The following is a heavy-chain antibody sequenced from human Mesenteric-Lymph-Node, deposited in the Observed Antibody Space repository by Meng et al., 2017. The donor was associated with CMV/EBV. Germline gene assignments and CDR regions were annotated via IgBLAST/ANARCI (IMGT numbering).Heavy chain of an antibody. D-gene: IGHD6-13*01. CDR2: IYYSGST. Sequence: SETLSLTCTVSGGSISSSSYYWGWIRQPPGKGLEWIGSIYYSGSTYYNLSLKSRVTISVDTSKNQFSLKLSSVTAADTAVYYCARTAGLRYFDLWGRGTLVTVSS. V-gene: IGHV4-39*01. CDR1: GGSISSSSYY. CDR3: ARTAGLRYFDL. J-gene: IGHJ2*01.